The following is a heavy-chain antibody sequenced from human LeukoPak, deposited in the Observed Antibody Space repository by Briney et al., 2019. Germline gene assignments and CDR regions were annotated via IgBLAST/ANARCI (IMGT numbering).Heavy chain of an antibody. J-gene: IGHJ4*02. V-gene: IGHV3-48*01. D-gene: IGHD5-24*01. CDR3: AKERWLQLY. CDR2: ISSSSSTI. Sequence: PGGSLRLSCAASGFSFSGYSMNWVRQAPGKGLEWVSYISSSSSTIYYADSVKGRFTISRDNAKNSLYLQMNSLRAEDTAVYYCAKERWLQLYWGQGTLVTVSS. CDR1: GFSFSGYS.